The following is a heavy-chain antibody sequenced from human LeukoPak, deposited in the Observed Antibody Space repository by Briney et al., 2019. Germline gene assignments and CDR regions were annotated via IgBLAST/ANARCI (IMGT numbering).Heavy chain of an antibody. CDR3: AGDQLALNALNI. Sequence: SETLSLTCTVFGGSMSSHYWSWIRQPPGKGLEWLGYISYIGSTNYSPSLKSRVTISVDTSKNQFSLRLSSVTAADTAVYFCAGDQLALNALNIWGQGTMVSVSS. V-gene: IGHV4-59*11. CDR2: ISYIGST. J-gene: IGHJ3*02. D-gene: IGHD1-1*01. CDR1: GGSMSSHY.